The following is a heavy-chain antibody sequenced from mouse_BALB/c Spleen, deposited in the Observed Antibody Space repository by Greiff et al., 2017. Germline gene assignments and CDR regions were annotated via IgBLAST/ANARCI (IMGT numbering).Heavy chain of an antibody. V-gene: IGHV5-6-3*01. CDR1: GFTFSSYG. CDR3: ARAYYGNLDY. CDR2: INSNGGST. J-gene: IGHJ2*01. D-gene: IGHD2-10*01. Sequence: EVKLVESGGGLVQPGGSLKLSCAASGFTFSSYGMSWVRQTPDKRLELVATINSNGGSTYYPDSVKGRFTISRDNAKNTLYLQMSSLKSEDTAMYYCARAYYGNLDYWGQGTTLTVSS.